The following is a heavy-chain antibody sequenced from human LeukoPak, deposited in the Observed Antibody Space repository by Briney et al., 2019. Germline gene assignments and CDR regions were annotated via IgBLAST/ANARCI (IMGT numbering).Heavy chain of an antibody. V-gene: IGHV3-66*02. CDR1: GFTFSSYA. CDR3: AMVEVSSSCPID. J-gene: IGHJ4*02. Sequence: GGSLRLSCAASGFTFSSYAMSWVRQAPGKGLEWVSVIYSGGSTYYADSVKGRFTISRDNSRNTLYLQMNSLRAEDTAVYYCAMVEVSSSCPIDWGQGTLVTVSS. D-gene: IGHD6-13*01. CDR2: IYSGGST.